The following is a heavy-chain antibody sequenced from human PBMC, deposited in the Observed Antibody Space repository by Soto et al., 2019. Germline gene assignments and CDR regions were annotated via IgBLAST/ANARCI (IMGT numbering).Heavy chain of an antibody. J-gene: IGHJ5*02. CDR2: INGDGSST. D-gene: IGHD5-12*01. V-gene: IGHV3-74*01. CDR3: VRDSPTNLEDADTVASWFDP. Sequence: EVLLVESGGGLVQPGGSLRLSCAASGFNFNFFWMHWVRQAPGKGLVWVSRINGDGSSTNYADAVKGRFTICRENAKSRLFLQVDTRRVEDTAVYYCVRDSPTNLEDADTVASWFDPRGQGTLVTVSS. CDR1: GFNFNFFW.